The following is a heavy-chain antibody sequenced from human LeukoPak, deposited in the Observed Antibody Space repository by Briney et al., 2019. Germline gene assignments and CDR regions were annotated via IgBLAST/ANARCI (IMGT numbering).Heavy chain of an antibody. CDR3: ARDRSPSFYDSSGYYGPDAFDI. CDR1: GGSISSSNW. J-gene: IGHJ3*02. CDR2: IYHSGST. V-gene: IGHV4-4*02. D-gene: IGHD3-22*01. Sequence: PSGTLSLTCAVSGGSISSSNWWSWVRQPPGKGLEWIGEIYHSGSTNYNPSLKSRVTISVDKSKNQFSLKLSSVTAADTAVYYCARDRSPSFYDSSGYYGPDAFDIWGQGTMVTVSS.